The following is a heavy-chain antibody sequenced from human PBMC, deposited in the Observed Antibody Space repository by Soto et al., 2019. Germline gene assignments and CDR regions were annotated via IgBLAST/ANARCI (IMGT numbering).Heavy chain of an antibody. J-gene: IGHJ4*02. D-gene: IGHD6-13*01. CDR2: ISVYNGNT. CDR3: ARKPGPGSSSRWNLDY. Sequence: ASVKVFCKASGYTFTTYGISWLRQAPGQGLEWMGWISVYNGNTNYAQKIQGRVTMTTDTSTSKAYMELRRLTSDDTAVYYCARKPGPGSSSRWNLDYWGQGTLVTVSS. V-gene: IGHV1-18*04. CDR1: GYTFTTYG.